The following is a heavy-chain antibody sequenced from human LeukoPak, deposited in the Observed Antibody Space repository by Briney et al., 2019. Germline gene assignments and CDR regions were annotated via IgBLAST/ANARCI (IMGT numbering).Heavy chain of an antibody. CDR2: INHSGST. D-gene: IGHD3-22*01. CDR1: GGSFSGYY. J-gene: IGHJ4*02. CDR3: ARGRRVYYYDSSGYADY. Sequence: PSETLSLTCAVYGGSFSGYYWSWIRQPPGKGLEWIGEINHSGSTNYNPSLKSRVAISVDTSKNQFSLKLSSVTAADTAVYYCARGRRVYYYDSSGYADYWGQGTLVTVSS. V-gene: IGHV4-34*01.